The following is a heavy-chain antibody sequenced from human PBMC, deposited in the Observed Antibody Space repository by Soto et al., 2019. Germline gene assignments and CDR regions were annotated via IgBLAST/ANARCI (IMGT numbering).Heavy chain of an antibody. CDR3: AKCVGASYYYYGMDV. CDR2: IYPGDSDT. J-gene: IGHJ6*02. CDR1: GYSFTNYW. V-gene: IGHV5-51*01. Sequence: GESLKISCKGSGYSFTNYWIGWVRQMPGKGLEWMGIIYPGDSDTRYSPSFQGQVTISADKSISTAYLQWSSLKASDTAMYYCAKCVGASYYYYGMDVWGQGTTVTVSS. D-gene: IGHD3-3*01.